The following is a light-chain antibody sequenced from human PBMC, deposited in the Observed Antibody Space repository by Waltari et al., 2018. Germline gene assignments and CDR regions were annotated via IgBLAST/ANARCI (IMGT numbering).Light chain of an antibody. CDR1: SSDLGYYNY. CDR2: DVS. CDR3: SSYTASTTLI. Sequence: QSALTQPASVSGSPGQSITISCTGTSSDLGYYNYVSWYQQHPGKVPKIMIYDVSNRPSGVSNRFSDSKSGNTASLTISGLQAEDEADYYCSSYTASTTLIFGGGTKLTVL. J-gene: IGLJ2*01. V-gene: IGLV2-14*01.